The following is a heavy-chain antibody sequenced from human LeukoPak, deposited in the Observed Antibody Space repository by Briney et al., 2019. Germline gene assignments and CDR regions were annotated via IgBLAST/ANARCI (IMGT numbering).Heavy chain of an antibody. Sequence: GGSLRLSCAASGFTVSSNYMSWVRQAPGKGLEWVSVIYSGGSTYYADSVRGRFTISRDNSKNTLYLQMNSLRAEDTAVYYCARVRGYSGYEGRYYYYGMDVWGQGTTVTVSS. V-gene: IGHV3-53*01. CDR3: ARVRGYSGYEGRYYYYGMDV. CDR2: IYSGGST. CDR1: GFTVSSNY. J-gene: IGHJ6*02. D-gene: IGHD5-12*01.